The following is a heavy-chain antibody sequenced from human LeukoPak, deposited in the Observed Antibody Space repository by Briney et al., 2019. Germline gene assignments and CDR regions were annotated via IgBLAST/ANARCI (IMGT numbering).Heavy chain of an antibody. V-gene: IGHV4-31*03. CDR3: ARSPRNEFWSGYSDLAWFDP. CDR1: GGSISSGDYY. Sequence: SETLSLTCTVSGGSISSGDYYWSWIRQHPEKGLEWIGYIYYSGSTYYNPSLKSRVTISVDTSKNQFSLKLSSVTAADTAVYYCARSPRNEFWSGYSDLAWFDPWGQGTLVTVSS. CDR2: IYYSGST. J-gene: IGHJ5*02. D-gene: IGHD3-3*01.